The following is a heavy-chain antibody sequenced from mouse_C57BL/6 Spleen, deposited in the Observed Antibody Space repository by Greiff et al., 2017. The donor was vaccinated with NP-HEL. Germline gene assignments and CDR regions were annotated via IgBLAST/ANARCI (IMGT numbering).Heavy chain of an antibody. Sequence: QVQLQQPGAELVKPGASVKLSCKASGYTFTSYWMHWVKQRPGRGLEWIGRIDPNSGGTKYNEKFKSKATLTVDKPSSTAYMQLSSLTSEDSAVYYCARRWLLPGDWYFDVWGTGTTVTVSS. J-gene: IGHJ1*03. CDR2: IDPNSGGT. V-gene: IGHV1-72*01. D-gene: IGHD2-3*01. CDR1: GYTFTSYW. CDR3: ARRWLLPGDWYFDV.